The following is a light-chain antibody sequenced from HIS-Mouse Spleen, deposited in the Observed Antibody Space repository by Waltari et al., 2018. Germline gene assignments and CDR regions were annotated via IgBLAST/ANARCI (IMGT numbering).Light chain of an antibody. V-gene: IGLV2-14*03. CDR1: SRDVGGYNY. CDR3: SSYTSSSTVAV. Sequence: QSALTQPASVSGSPGQSITISCTGTSRDVGGYNYVSWYQQHPGKAPKLMIYDVSNRPSGVSNRFSGSKSGNTASLTISGLQAEDEADYYCSSYTSSSTVAVFGGGTKLTVL. J-gene: IGLJ3*02. CDR2: DVS.